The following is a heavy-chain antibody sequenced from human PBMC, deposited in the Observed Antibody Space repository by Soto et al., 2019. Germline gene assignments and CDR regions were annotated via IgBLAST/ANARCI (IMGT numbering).Heavy chain of an antibody. CDR1: GFTFSSYS. V-gene: IGHV3-21*01. CDR3: ARDPLGDIVVVPAANVEESWFDP. D-gene: IGHD2-2*01. CDR2: ISSSSSYI. J-gene: IGHJ5*02. Sequence: GGSLRLSCAASGFTFSSYSMNWVRQAPGKGLEWVSSISSSSSYIYYADSVKGRFTISRDNAKNSLYLQMNSLRDEDTAVYYCARDPLGDIVVVPAANVEESWFDPWGQGTLVTVSS.